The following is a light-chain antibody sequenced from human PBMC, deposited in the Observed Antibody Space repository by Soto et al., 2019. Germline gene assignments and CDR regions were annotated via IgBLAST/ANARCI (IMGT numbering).Light chain of an antibody. Sequence: EIVVTQSPATLSVSPGERATLSCRASEVVTTNLAWYQQKPGQAPRLLIYGASTRAAGIPARFSGSGSGTHFTLTISSVQSEDFAVYYCQQYSNWPPITCGQGTRLAIK. V-gene: IGKV3-15*01. CDR1: EVVTTN. CDR3: QQYSNWPPIT. J-gene: IGKJ5*01. CDR2: GAS.